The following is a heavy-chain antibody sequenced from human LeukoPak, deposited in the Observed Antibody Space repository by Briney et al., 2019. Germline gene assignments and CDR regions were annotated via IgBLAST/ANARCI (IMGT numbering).Heavy chain of an antibody. Sequence: SETLSLTCAVYGVSFSGYYRSWIRQPPGKGLEWIGEINHSGSTNYNPSLKSRVTISVDTSKNQFSLKLSSVTAADTAVYYCARVSSSSQNGDYWGQGTLVTVSS. V-gene: IGHV4-34*01. D-gene: IGHD6-6*01. CDR3: ARVSSSSQNGDY. CDR1: GVSFSGYY. J-gene: IGHJ4*02. CDR2: INHSGST.